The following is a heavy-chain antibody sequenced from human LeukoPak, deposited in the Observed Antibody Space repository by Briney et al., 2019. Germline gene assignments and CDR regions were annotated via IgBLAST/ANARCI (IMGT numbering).Heavy chain of an antibody. V-gene: IGHV5-51*01. D-gene: IGHD2-2*01. CDR2: IYPGDSDT. CDR1: GYNFTNYW. CDR3: ARGYCSSTSCYNGFDP. J-gene: IGHJ5*02. Sequence: GESLKISCKTSGYNFTNYWIGWVRQMPGEGLGWMGIIYPGDSDTRYSPSFQGQVTISADKSISTAYLQWSSLKASDTAMYYCARGYCSSTSCYNGFDPWGQGTLVTVSS.